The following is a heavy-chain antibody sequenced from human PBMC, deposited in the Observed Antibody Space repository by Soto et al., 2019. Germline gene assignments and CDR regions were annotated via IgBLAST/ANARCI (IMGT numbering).Heavy chain of an antibody. J-gene: IGHJ5*02. D-gene: IGHD4-4*01. CDR3: ARLGNYYQSLDP. Sequence: PSETLSLTCSVSGGSISSNIYHWTWIRQSPGKGLEWFASIHFSGNSFYTPSLKSRVTVSVDTSQSQFSLRLSSVTAADTAVYYWARLGNYYQSLDPWGPGTLVTVSS. CDR2: IHFSGNS. CDR1: GGSISSNIYH. V-gene: IGHV4-39*01.